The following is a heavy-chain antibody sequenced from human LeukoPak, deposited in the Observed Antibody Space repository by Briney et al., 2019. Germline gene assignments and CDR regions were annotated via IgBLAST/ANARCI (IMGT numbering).Heavy chain of an antibody. CDR1: GGSISSYY. Sequence: SETLSLTCTVSGGSISSYYWSWIRQPPGKGLEWIGYIYYSGSTNYNPSLKSRVTISVDTSKNQFSLKLSSVTAADTAVYYCARPLGGSSLGWFDPWGQGTLVTVSS. CDR3: ARPLGGSSLGWFDP. J-gene: IGHJ5*02. CDR2: IYYSGST. V-gene: IGHV4-59*08. D-gene: IGHD6-13*01.